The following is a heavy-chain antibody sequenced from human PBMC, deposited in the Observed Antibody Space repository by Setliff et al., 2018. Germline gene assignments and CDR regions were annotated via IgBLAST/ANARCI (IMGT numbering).Heavy chain of an antibody. CDR2: ISYSGST. Sequence: PSETLSLTCSVSGVSVSGYFWSWIRQPPGKPLEWIGYISYSGSTNYNPSLKTRVRISEDTSRNQISLRLLSVSAADTAVYFCARDGAGHTESWKGHFGYWGQGTEVT. V-gene: IGHV4-59*02. J-gene: IGHJ4*02. D-gene: IGHD1-1*01. CDR1: GVSVSGYF. CDR3: ARDGAGHTESWKGHFGY.